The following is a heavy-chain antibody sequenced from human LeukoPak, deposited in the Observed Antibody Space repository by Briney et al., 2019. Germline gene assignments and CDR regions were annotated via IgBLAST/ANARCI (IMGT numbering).Heavy chain of an antibody. J-gene: IGHJ4*02. CDR2: IYYSGST. CDR3: ARERRMVSSSSLDY. Sequence: SETLSLTCTVSGGSISSSSYYWGWIRQPPGKGLEWIGSIYYSGSTYYNPSLKSRVTISVDTSKNQFSLKLSSVTAADTAVYYCARERRMVSSSSLDYWGQGTLVTVSS. D-gene: IGHD6-6*01. V-gene: IGHV4-39*07. CDR1: GGSISSSSYY.